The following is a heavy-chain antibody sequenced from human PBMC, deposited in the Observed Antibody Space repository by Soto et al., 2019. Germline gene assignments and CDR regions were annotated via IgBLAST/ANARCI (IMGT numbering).Heavy chain of an antibody. J-gene: IGHJ4*02. CDR2: IWYDGGNK. V-gene: IGHV3-33*01. CDR3: ARDGQWLPRDGLRSSYYFDY. D-gene: IGHD6-19*01. CDR1: AFNFSSYV. Sequence: QVQLVESGGGVVQPGRSLRLSCAASAFNFSSYVMHWVRQAPGKGLEWVAVIWYDGGNKYYANSVKGRFTISRDNSKNTRYLQMNSLRAEDTAVYYCARDGQWLPRDGLRSSYYFDYWGQGTLVTVSS.